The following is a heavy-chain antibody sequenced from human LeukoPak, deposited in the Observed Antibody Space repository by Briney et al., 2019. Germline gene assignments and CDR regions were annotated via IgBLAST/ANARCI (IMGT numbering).Heavy chain of an antibody. CDR2: ISSSGLTM. D-gene: IGHD4-11*01. V-gene: IGHV3-48*03. J-gene: IGHJ4*02. Sequence: QPGGSLRLSCEASGFTFSNYEMNWVRQAPGRGLEWVSYISSSGLTMYYADSVKGRFTISRDNAKNSLYLQMNSLRAEDTAVYYCARAMTSWGQGTLVTVSS. CDR3: ARAMTS. CDR1: GFTFSNYE.